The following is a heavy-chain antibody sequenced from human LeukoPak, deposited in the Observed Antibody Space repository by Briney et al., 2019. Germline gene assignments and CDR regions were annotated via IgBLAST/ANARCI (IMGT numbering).Heavy chain of an antibody. CDR1: GGTFSSYA. CDR2: IIPIFGTA. J-gene: IGHJ3*02. V-gene: IGHV1-69*06. D-gene: IGHD6-13*01. CDR3: ARDLPYSSSWHDAFDI. Sequence: SVKVSCQASGGTFSSYAISWVRQAPGQGLEWMGGIIPIFGTANYAQKFQGRVTITADKSTNTAYMELSSLGSEDTAVYYCARDLPYSSSWHDAFDIWGQGTMVTVSS.